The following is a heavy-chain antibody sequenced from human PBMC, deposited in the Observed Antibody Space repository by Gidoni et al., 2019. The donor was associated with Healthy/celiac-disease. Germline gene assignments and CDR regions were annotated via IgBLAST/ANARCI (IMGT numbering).Heavy chain of an antibody. CDR2: ISGSGGST. J-gene: IGHJ6*02. CDR3: AKFLEVTFGDRPFPNYYGMDV. D-gene: IGHD3-3*01. V-gene: IGHV3-23*01. Sequence: EVQLLESGGGLVQPGGSLRLSCAASGFTFSSYAMSLVRQAPGKGLEWVSAISGSGGSTYYADSVKGRFTISRDNSKNTLYLQMNSLRAEDTAVYYCAKFLEVTFGDRPFPNYYGMDVWGQGTTVTVSS. CDR1: GFTFSSYA.